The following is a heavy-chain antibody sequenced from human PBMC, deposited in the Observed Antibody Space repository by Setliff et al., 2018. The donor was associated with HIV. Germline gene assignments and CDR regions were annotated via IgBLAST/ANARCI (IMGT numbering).Heavy chain of an antibody. D-gene: IGHD3-22*01. Sequence: KTSETLSLTCAVYGGSFSGYYWSWIRQPPGKGLEWIGEINHSGSTNYNPSLKSRVTISVDTSKNQFSLKLSSVTAADTAVYYCASTTRITMIVVVPHPLDVWGKGTTVT. V-gene: IGHV4-34*01. CDR1: GGSFSGYY. CDR3: ASTTRITMIVVVPHPLDV. CDR2: INHSGST. J-gene: IGHJ6*03.